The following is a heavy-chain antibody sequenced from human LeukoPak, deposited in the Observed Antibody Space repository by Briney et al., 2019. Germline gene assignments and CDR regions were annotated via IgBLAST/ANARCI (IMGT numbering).Heavy chain of an antibody. CDR2: IYYSGST. J-gene: IGHJ4*02. V-gene: IGHV4-39*01. CDR1: GGSISSSSYY. D-gene: IGHD1-1*01. Sequence: SETLSLTCTVSGGSISSSSYYWGWIRQPPGKGLEWIGSIYYSGSTYYNPSLKSRVTISVDTSKNQFSLKLSSVTAADTAVYYCARQGTTGTTVHYWGQGTLVTVSS. CDR3: ARQGTTGTTVHY.